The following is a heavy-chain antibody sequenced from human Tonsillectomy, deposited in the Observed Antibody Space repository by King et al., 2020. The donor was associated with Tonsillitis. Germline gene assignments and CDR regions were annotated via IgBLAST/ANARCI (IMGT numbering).Heavy chain of an antibody. CDR2: IYYIGNT. J-gene: IGHJ5*02. D-gene: IGHD2-8*01. CDR3: ARHNGGGSWNDP. V-gene: IGHV4-39*01. CDR1: GGSLSTNNYY. Sequence: QLQESGPGLVKPSETLSLTCTVSGGSLSTNNYYWTWIRQPPGKGLEWIGTIYYIGNTYYNPSLKSRVTISVDTSTNQFSLKLTSVTAADTAVYYCARHNGGGSWNDPWGQGTLVMVSS.